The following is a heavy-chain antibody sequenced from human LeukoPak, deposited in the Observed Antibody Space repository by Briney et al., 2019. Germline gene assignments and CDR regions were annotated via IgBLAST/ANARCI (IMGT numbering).Heavy chain of an antibody. CDR1: GFTFSSYG. Sequence: GGSLRLSCAASGFTFSSYGMHWVRQAPGKGLEWVAVIWYDGRNKYYADSVEGRYTISRDNSKNTLYLQMNSLRAEDTAVYYCARDGSLLWFGEFQTVFHFDYWGQGTLVTVSS. V-gene: IGHV3-33*01. J-gene: IGHJ4*02. CDR3: ARDGSLLWFGEFQTVFHFDY. D-gene: IGHD3-10*01. CDR2: IWYDGRNK.